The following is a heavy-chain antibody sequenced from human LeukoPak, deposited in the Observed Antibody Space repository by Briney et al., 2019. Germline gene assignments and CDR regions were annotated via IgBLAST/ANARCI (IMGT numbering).Heavy chain of an antibody. V-gene: IGHV6-1*01. D-gene: IGHD2/OR15-2a*01. CDR1: GDSVSSSSTT. Sequence: SRTLSLTCAISGDSVSSSSTTWDWIRQSPSRGLEWLGRTYYRSKWYNDYAVSVKGRISINADTSNNHFSLQLNSVTPEDTAVYYCTRFYWNGLNFFDPWGQGTLVTVSS. CDR3: TRFYWNGLNFFDP. J-gene: IGHJ5*02. CDR2: TYYRSKWYN.